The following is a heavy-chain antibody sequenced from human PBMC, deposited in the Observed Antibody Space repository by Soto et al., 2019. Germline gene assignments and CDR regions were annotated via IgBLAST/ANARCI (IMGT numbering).Heavy chain of an antibody. D-gene: IGHD3-22*01. Sequence: ASVKVSCKASGYTFTSYGISWVRQAPGQGLEWMGWISAYNGNTNYAQKLQGRVTMTTDTSTSTAYMELRSLRSDDTAVYYCARGGVLDYYDSSGYQYYFDYWGQGTLVTVSS. CDR2: ISAYNGNT. V-gene: IGHV1-18*01. CDR3: ARGGVLDYYDSSGYQYYFDY. J-gene: IGHJ4*02. CDR1: GYTFTSYG.